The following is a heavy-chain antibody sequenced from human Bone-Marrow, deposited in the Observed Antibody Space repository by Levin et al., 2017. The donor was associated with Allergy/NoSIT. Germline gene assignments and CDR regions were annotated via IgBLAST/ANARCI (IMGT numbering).Heavy chain of an antibody. V-gene: IGHV3-30-3*01. CDR3: ARVFIAASGRAFDY. Sequence: GESLKISCAASGFTFSIYAMHWVRQAPGKGLEWVAVISDDGDSMYYADSVKGRFSISRDNSKNTLYLQMNSLRVEDTAVYYCARVFIAASGRAFDYWGQGTLVTVSS. CDR1: GFTFSIYA. CDR2: ISDDGDSM. J-gene: IGHJ4*02. D-gene: IGHD6-13*01.